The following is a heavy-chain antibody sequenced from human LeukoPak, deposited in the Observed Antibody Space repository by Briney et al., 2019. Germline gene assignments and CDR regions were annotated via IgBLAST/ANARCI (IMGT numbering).Heavy chain of an antibody. Sequence: GASLRLSCAASGFTFSSYAMSWVRQAPGKGLEWVSALSGSGGSTYYADSVKGRFTISRDNSKNTLYLQMNSLRAEDTAVYYCAKDHGYCSGGSCSNDAFDIWGQGTMVTVSS. CDR3: AKDHGYCSGGSCSNDAFDI. CDR1: GFTFSSYA. J-gene: IGHJ3*02. V-gene: IGHV3-23*01. D-gene: IGHD2-15*01. CDR2: LSGSGGST.